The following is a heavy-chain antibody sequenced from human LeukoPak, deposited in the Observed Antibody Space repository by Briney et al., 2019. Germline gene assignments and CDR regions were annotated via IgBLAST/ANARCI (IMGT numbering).Heavy chain of an antibody. D-gene: IGHD3-22*01. Sequence: GGSLRLSCAASGFTFSSYWMTWVRQAPGKGLEWVANIKQDGDEKYYVDSVKGRFTISRDNAKNSLYLQMNSLRAEDTAVYYCASAPADGSGYYNFNYWGQGTLVTVSS. V-gene: IGHV3-7*01. J-gene: IGHJ4*02. CDR3: ASAPADGSGYYNFNY. CDR2: IKQDGDEK. CDR1: GFTFSSYW.